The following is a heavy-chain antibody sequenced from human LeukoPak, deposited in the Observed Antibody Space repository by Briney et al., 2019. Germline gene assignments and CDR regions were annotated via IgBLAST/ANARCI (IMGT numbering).Heavy chain of an antibody. CDR1: GYTFTSYG. J-gene: IGHJ4*02. Sequence: ASVKVSCKASGYTFTSYGISWVRQAPGQGLEWMGWISAYNGNTNYAQKLQGRVTMTTDTSTSTAYMELRSLRSDDTAVYYCARDSDSSSWYEFDYWGQGTLVTVSS. CDR3: ARDSDSSSWYEFDY. V-gene: IGHV1-18*01. CDR2: ISAYNGNT. D-gene: IGHD6-13*01.